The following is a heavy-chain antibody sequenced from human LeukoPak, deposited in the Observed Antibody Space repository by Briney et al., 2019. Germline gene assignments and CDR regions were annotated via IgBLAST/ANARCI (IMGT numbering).Heavy chain of an antibody. D-gene: IGHD2-21*01. CDR1: GFTFSSFA. J-gene: IGHJ6*02. CDR3: ARAFANPRAPARLPYDMDV. Sequence: GGSLRLSCAASGFTFSSFAMHWVRQAPGKGLEWVAVISYDGSNKYDADSVKGRFTISRDNSKNTLHLQMNSLRAEDTAVYYCARAFANPRAPARLPYDMDVWGQGTTVTVSS. CDR2: ISYDGSNK. V-gene: IGHV3-30-3*01.